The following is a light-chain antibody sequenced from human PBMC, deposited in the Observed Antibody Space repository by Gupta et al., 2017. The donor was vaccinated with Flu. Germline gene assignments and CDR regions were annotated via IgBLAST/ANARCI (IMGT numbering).Light chain of an antibody. CDR3: RQALPTRHT. V-gene: IGKV2-28*01. CDR1: QSLLHSNGNNY. CDR2: LGS. Sequence: DIEMTQFPLSLPVTPGEPASISCNSSQSLLHSNGNNYLHWYLQNAGQSPQLLIYLGSNAASGVPDRFSGSGSGADFTLKISMVDADDVGVYYCRQALPTRHTFGGGTKVEIK. J-gene: IGKJ4*01.